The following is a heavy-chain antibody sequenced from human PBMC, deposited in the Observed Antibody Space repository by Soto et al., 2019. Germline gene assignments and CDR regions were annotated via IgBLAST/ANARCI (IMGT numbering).Heavy chain of an antibody. CDR3: AKAPPGVYHYYSVMAV. J-gene: IGHJ6*02. V-gene: IGHV3-13*04. CDR2: IGTAGDT. CDR1: GFTFSSYD. Sequence: GGSMRLSCAASGFTFSSYDMQWVRQATGKGLEWVSAIGTAGDTYYPGSVKGRFTISRENAKNSLYLQMNSLRAGDTAVYYCAKAPPGVYHYYSVMAVWGQGTTVTVSS. D-gene: IGHD2-8*01.